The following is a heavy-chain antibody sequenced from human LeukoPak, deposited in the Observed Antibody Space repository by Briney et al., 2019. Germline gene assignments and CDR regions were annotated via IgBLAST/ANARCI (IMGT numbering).Heavy chain of an antibody. CDR1: GYPISSGYY. CDR3: ARGPDGDSDY. V-gene: IGHV4-38-2*01. Sequence: PSETLSLTCAVSGYPISSGYYWGWIRQPPGKGLEWIGSIYHSGSTYYNPSLKSRVTISVDTSKNQFSLKLSSVTAADTAVYYCARGPDGDSDYWGQGTLVTVSS. J-gene: IGHJ4*02. CDR2: IYHSGST. D-gene: IGHD4-17*01.